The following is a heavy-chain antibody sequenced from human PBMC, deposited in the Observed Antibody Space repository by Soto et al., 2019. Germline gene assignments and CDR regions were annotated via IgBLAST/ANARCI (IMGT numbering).Heavy chain of an antibody. J-gene: IGHJ6*03. V-gene: IGHV1-58*02. CDR3: AADITVTTDYYYYYYMDV. CDR1: GFTFTSSA. D-gene: IGHD4-4*01. CDR2: IVVGSGNT. Sequence: SVKVSCKASGFTFTSSAMQWVRQARGQRLEWIGWIVVGSGNTNYAQKFQERVTITRDMSTSTAYMELSSLRSEDTAVYYRAADITVTTDYYYYYYMDVWGKGTTVTVSS.